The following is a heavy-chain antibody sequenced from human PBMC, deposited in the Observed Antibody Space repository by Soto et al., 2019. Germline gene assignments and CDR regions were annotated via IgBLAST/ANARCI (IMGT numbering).Heavy chain of an antibody. CDR1: GYTITDYD. D-gene: IGHD6-13*01. Sequence: GASVKVSCKTSGYTITDYDINWVRQATGQGLEWMGWVSPDFGNAGYAQQFQGRVTMTTNTSTSTAYMELTSLTSDDTAVYYCEVTSGYWGQGTMVTVPS. CDR3: EVTSGY. CDR2: VSPDFGNA. J-gene: IGHJ4*02. V-gene: IGHV1-8*01.